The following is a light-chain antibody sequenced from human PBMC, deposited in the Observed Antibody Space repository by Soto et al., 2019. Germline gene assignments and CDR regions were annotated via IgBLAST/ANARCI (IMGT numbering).Light chain of an antibody. V-gene: IGKV1-12*01. J-gene: IGKJ3*01. CDR2: AAS. Sequence: DVQMTQSPSSVSASVGDRVTITCRASQGISSWLAWYQQKAGKAPKLLIYAASSLQSGVTSRFSGSGSATDFPLTIRSLQPKDFATYHCQQANSFPPAFRPGTKVDIK. CDR3: QQANSFPPA. CDR1: QGISSW.